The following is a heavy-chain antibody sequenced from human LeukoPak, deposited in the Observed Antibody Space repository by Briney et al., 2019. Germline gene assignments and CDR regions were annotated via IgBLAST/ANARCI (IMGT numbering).Heavy chain of an antibody. V-gene: IGHV1-24*01. CDR3: ATGRTKWDLLNY. CDR2: LDAEDGEM. Sequence: ASVKISCKVSGYTLTELSLHWVPQAPGKGLEWRGGLDAEDGEMIYSQKFQGRVSMTEDTSADIAYMEMSSLRSEDTAVYYCATGRTKWDLLNYWGQGTLVTVSS. CDR1: GYTLTELS. J-gene: IGHJ4*02. D-gene: IGHD1-26*01.